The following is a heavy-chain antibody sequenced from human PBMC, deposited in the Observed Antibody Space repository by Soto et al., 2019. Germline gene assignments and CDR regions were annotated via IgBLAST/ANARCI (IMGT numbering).Heavy chain of an antibody. CDR1: GGSFSGYY. V-gene: IGHV4-34*01. Sequence: SQTLSLTCAVYGGSFSGYYWSWIRQPPGKGLEWIGEINHSGSTNYNPSLKSRVTISVDTSKNQFSLKLSSVTAADTAVYYCANGSGSDFDYWGQGTLVTVSS. J-gene: IGHJ4*02. CDR3: ANGSGSDFDY. D-gene: IGHD3-10*01. CDR2: INHSGST.